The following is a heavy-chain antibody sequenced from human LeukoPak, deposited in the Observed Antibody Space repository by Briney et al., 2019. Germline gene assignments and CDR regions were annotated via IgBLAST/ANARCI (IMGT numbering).Heavy chain of an antibody. CDR1: GFTFSSYS. D-gene: IGHD3-22*01. V-gene: IGHV3-21*01. Sequence: GGSLRLSCAASGFTFSSYSMNWVRQAPGKGLEWVSFISSSSSYIYYADSVKGRSTTSRDNAKNSLYLQMNSLRAEDTAVYYCAGEYYYDSSAYPPIDYWGQGTLVTVSS. CDR3: AGEYYYDSSAYPPIDY. J-gene: IGHJ4*02. CDR2: ISSSSSYI.